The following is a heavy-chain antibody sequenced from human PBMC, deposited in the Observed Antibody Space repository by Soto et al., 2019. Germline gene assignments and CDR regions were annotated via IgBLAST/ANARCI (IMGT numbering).Heavy chain of an antibody. D-gene: IGHD3-22*01. CDR1: GVNFSSYA. CDR2: ISDTGGGT. CDR3: AVGRHKTSGSNTWFDP. V-gene: IGHV3-23*01. Sequence: GGSLRLSCAASGVNFSSYAMNWVRQAPGKGLEWVSTISDTGGGTFYAGSVKGRFTISRDNSKNTLYLQMHGLRADDSAIYFCAVGRHKTSGSNTWFDPWGRGTLVTVSS. J-gene: IGHJ5*02.